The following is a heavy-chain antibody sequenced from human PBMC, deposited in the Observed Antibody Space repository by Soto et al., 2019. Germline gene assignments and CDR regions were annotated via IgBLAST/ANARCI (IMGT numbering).Heavy chain of an antibody. Sequence: LRLSCAASGFTFSRHWMHWVRQAPGKGPVWVSRINGDGSSTDYADSVKGRFTIARDTAKNTLYLQMNRLRAEDTAVYYCAREIIAVVGAIRWFDPWGQGTLVTVSS. J-gene: IGHJ5*02. D-gene: IGHD6-19*01. V-gene: IGHV3-74*01. CDR3: AREIIAVVGAIRWFDP. CDR1: GFTFSRHW. CDR2: INGDGSST.